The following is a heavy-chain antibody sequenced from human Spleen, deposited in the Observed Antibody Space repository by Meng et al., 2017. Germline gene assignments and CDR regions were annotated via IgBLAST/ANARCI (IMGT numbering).Heavy chain of an antibody. V-gene: IGHV3-7*01. J-gene: IGHJ6*02. Sequence: GGSLRLSCAASGFTFSTYWMSWVRQPPGKGLEWVANIKQDGSERYYVGSVRGRFTSSRDNARNSLYLQMNSLRVEDTAVYYCAGSLNYYGSGSPLYGMDVWGQGTTVTVSS. CDR3: AGSLNYYGSGSPLYGMDV. D-gene: IGHD3-10*01. CDR2: IKQDGSER. CDR1: GFTFSTYW.